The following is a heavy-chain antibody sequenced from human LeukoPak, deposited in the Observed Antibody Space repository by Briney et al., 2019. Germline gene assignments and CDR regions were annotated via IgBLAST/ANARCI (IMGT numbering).Heavy chain of an antibody. CDR1: GGSISSYY. J-gene: IGHJ4*02. D-gene: IGHD3-22*01. CDR3: ASGYDSSGYYRN. V-gene: IGHV4-59*01. CDR2: IYYSGST. Sequence: SETLSLTCTVSGGSISSYYWSWIRQPPGKGLEWIGYIYYSGSTNYNPSLKSRVTISVDTSKNQFSPKLSSVTAADTAVYYCASGYDSSGYYRNWGQGTLVTVSS.